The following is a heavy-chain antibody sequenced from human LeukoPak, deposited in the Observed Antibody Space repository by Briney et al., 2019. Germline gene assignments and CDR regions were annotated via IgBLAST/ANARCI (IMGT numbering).Heavy chain of an antibody. V-gene: IGHV3-53*01. CDR3: ARDAPQVPAAGVLAS. J-gene: IGHJ5*02. D-gene: IGHD6-13*01. CDR1: GLTVSDNY. Sequence: GGSLRLSCAASGLTVSDNYMSWVRQAPGKGLEWVSVMYSRGDTYYANSVTGRFTFSRDISRNTLYLQMNGLRTEDTAMYYCARDAPQVPAAGVLASWGQGTLVTVSS. CDR2: MYSRGDT.